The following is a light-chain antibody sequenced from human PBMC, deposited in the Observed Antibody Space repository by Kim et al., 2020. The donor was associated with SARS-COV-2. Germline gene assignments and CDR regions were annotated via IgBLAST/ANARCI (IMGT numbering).Light chain of an antibody. V-gene: IGLV3-1*01. Sequence: SYELTQPPSVSVSPGQTATITCSGDKLGDKYACWYQQSPGQSPVLVIYEGTERPSGIPERFSGSKSGTTATLTISGTQAMDEADYYCQAWDSRTVIFGGGTQLTVL. J-gene: IGLJ2*01. CDR3: QAWDSRTVI. CDR2: EGT. CDR1: KLGDKY.